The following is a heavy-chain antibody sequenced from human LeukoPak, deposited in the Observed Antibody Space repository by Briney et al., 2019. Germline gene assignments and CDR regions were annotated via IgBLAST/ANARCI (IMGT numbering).Heavy chain of an antibody. V-gene: IGHV3-30*03. J-gene: IGHJ5*02. D-gene: IGHD6-19*01. CDR2: ITYDGYYK. CDR1: GFTFSSYG. Sequence: LPGRSLRLSCAASGFTFSSYGMHWVRQAPGKGLEWVALITYDGYYKYYADSVKGRFTISRDNSKNMYLQMNSLRPEDTAVYYCARGEQWLLPLSGSGFDPWGQGTLVTVSS. CDR3: ARGEQWLLPLSGSGFDP.